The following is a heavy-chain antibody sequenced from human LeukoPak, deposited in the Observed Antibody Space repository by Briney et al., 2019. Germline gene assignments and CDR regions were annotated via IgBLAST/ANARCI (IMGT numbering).Heavy chain of an antibody. V-gene: IGHV3-74*01. CDR1: GFSFSRSW. Sequence: GGSLRLSCAASGFSFSRSWMDWVRQVPGKGLVWVSRMNSDGSIKKYADSVEGRFTISRDNAKNTLYLQMNSLRGEDTAVYYCAKGSEYWGQGTLVTVSS. CDR3: AKGSEY. J-gene: IGHJ4*02. CDR2: MNSDGSIK.